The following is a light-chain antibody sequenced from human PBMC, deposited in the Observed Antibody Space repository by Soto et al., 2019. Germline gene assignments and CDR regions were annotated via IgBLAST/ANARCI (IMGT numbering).Light chain of an antibody. V-gene: IGLV1-44*01. Sequence: QSALTQPASASGTSGQRVTISCSGGSSNIGTNAVNWYQQLPGTAPKLLIYNNNQRPSGVPDRFSGSKSGTSASLAISGLQSEDEADYYCAALDDSLNGYVFGTGTKVTVL. CDR3: AALDDSLNGYV. CDR1: SSNIGTNA. CDR2: NNN. J-gene: IGLJ1*01.